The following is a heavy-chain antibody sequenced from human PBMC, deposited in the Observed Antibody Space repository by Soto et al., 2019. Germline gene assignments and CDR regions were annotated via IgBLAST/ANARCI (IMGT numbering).Heavy chain of an antibody. CDR3: ARSDFGDYVSRN. Sequence: QVQLQESGPGLVKPSQTLSLTCTVSGGSISSGDCYWSWIRQPPGKGLEGIGYTYYSGSTYYNPSLKSRVTIAVETSKKQFYLKLSSVTAADTAVYYCARSDFGDYVSRNWGQGTLVTVSS. V-gene: IGHV4-30-4*01. CDR2: TYYSGST. D-gene: IGHD3-16*01. CDR1: GGSISSGDCY. J-gene: IGHJ4*02.